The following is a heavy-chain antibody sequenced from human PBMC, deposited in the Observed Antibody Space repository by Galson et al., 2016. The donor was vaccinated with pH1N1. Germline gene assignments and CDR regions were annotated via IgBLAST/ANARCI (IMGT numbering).Heavy chain of an antibody. J-gene: IGHJ6*01. CDR2: INPSSGGT. D-gene: IGHD4/OR15-4a*01. V-gene: IGHV1-2*06. CDR1: GYRFSGYY. Sequence: SVKVSCKASGYRFSGYYIHWVRQAPGQGLEWMGRINPSSGGTKFAQKFQGRVILTRDTSITTAYMEVDVLSSDDAAVYYCARDLYGGFQLPSYYYYGLDVWGQGTTVTVSS. CDR3: ARDLYGGFQLPSYYYYGLDV.